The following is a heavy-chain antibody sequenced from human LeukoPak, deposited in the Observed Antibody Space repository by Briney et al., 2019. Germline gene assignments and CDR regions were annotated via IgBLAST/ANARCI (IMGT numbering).Heavy chain of an antibody. Sequence: GGSLRLSCAASGFTFSNVWMAWVRQAPGKGLEWVGRIRSKIDGGTTDYTAPVKGRFTISRDDSKNSLYLQMNSLKIEDTAVYYCTTDLPPWGQGTLVTVSS. CDR3: TTDLPP. V-gene: IGHV3-15*01. J-gene: IGHJ5*02. CDR1: GFTFSNVW. CDR2: IRSKIDGGTT.